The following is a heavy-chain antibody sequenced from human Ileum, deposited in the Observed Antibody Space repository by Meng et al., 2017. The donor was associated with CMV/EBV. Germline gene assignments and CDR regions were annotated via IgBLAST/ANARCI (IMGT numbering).Heavy chain of an antibody. CDR3: ARAAARGVPVDF. D-gene: IGHD3-10*01. J-gene: IGHJ4*02. Sequence: QVQRQESGPGLGKRSDTLSLTCTVFGASISRYYWTCTRQPAGKGLEFIGRIHSSGNTDYNPSLMSRVTMSIDTSKNQLSLNLNSVTAADTAVYYCARAAARGVPVDFWGQGMLVTVSS. CDR2: IHSSGNT. CDR1: GASISRYY. V-gene: IGHV4-4*07.